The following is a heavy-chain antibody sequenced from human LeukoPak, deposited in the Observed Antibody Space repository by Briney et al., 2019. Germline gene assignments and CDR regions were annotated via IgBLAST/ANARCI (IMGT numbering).Heavy chain of an antibody. CDR2: ISAYNGNT. CDR1: GYTFTGYY. Sequence: ASVKVSCKASGYTFTGYYMHWVRQAPGQGLEWMGWISAYNGNTNYAQKLQGRVTMTTDTSTSTAYMELRSLRSDGTAVYYCARFGQYGDYALGYWGQGTLVTVSS. J-gene: IGHJ4*02. V-gene: IGHV1-18*04. D-gene: IGHD4-17*01. CDR3: ARFGQYGDYALGY.